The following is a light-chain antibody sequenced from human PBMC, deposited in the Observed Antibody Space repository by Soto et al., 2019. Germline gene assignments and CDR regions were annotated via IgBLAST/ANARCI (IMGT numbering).Light chain of an antibody. CDR1: QRITTY. J-gene: IGKJ2*01. CDR2: TSG. V-gene: IGKV1-39*01. Sequence: HMTQSPSSLSASVGDRVTITRRASQRITTYLNWYQQKSGEAPKLLISTSGTLQRGVPSRFTGSGSGTDFTLTITSLQPADFATYFCQQTYSTPYTFGQGTKLEIK. CDR3: QQTYSTPYT.